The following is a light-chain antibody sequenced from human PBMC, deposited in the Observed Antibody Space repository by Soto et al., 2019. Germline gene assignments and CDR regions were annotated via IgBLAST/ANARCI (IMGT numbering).Light chain of an antibody. CDR1: QTVSSK. CDR2: GAS. J-gene: IGKJ4*01. CDR3: QQYNDWPPQLT. Sequence: ILMTQSPATLSVSVGERATLSCRASQTVSSKLAWYQQKPGQAPRLLIYGASTRATGIPARFTGSGSGTEFTLTISSLQSEDFAVYYCQQYNDWPPQLTFGGGTKVEFK. V-gene: IGKV3-15*01.